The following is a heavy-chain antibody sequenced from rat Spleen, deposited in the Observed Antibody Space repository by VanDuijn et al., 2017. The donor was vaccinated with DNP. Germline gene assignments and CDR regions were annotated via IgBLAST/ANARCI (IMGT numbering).Heavy chain of an antibody. J-gene: IGHJ2*01. Sequence: EVQIVETGGGLVQPGRSLKVSCVASGFTFSGYWMYWLRQAPGKGLEWVASINSDGDSTYYLESVKGRFTISRANAENTVYLQMNSLRFDDTASYYGAKDPEYYGCQGYFDYWGQVVMVTVSS. CDR3: AKDPEYYGCQGYFDY. CDR1: GFTFSGYW. D-gene: IGHD1-6*01. V-gene: IGHV5-58*01. CDR2: INSDGDST.